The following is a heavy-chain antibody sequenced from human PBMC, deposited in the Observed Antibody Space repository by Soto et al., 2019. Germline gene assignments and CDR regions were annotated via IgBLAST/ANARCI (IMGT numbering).Heavy chain of an antibody. V-gene: IGHV1-18*04. CDR2: ISAYNGNT. CDR3: ARFVKWELLPGCMDV. CDR1: GYTFTSYG. J-gene: IGHJ6*02. D-gene: IGHD1-26*01. Sequence: QVQLVQSGAEVKKPGASVKVSCKASGYTFTSYGISWVRQAPGRGLGWMGWISAYNGNTNYAQKLQGRVTMTTDTSTRTAYMELRGLRSDDTAVYYFARFVKWELLPGCMDVCGQGTTVTVSS.